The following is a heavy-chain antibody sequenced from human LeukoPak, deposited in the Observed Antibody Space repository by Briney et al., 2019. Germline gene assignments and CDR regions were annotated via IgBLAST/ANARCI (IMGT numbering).Heavy chain of an antibody. CDR3: ARLEAAAGTWASWFDP. V-gene: IGHV5-51*01. CDR2: IHPGDSDT. D-gene: IGHD6-13*01. CDR1: GYSFTSYW. J-gene: IGHJ5*02. Sequence: GESLKISWKGSGYSFTSYWIGRVRQMPGKGLEWRGIIHPGDSDTRYSPSFQGQVTISADKSISTAYLQWSSLKASDTAMYYCARLEAAAGTWASWFDPWGQGTLVTVSS.